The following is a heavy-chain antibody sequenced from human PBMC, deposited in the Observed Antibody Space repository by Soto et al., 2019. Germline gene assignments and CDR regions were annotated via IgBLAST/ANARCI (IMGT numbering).Heavy chain of an antibody. Sequence: QVQLQESGPGLVKPSETLSLTCVVSGGSIPSTWWSWVRQPPGKGLEWIGEMYHSGSANYKPSLTTRVTRSVDESKNEFSLKLTSVTAADTAGYYGVKQDSYRFDSWGQGTLVTVSS. CDR2: MYHSGSA. D-gene: IGHD2-15*01. V-gene: IGHV4-4*02. CDR3: VKQDSYRFDS. J-gene: IGHJ5*01. CDR1: GGSIPSTW.